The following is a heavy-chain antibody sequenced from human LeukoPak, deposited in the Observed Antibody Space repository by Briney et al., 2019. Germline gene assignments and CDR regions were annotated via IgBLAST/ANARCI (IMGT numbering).Heavy chain of an antibody. Sequence: PSETLSLTCTVSGYSISSGYYWGRIRQPPGKGLEWIGSIYHSGSTYYNPSLKSRVTISVDTSKNQFSLKLTSVTVADTAVYYCARVSSSWYQDWYFDLWGRGTLVTVSS. CDR1: GYSISSGYY. J-gene: IGHJ2*01. CDR3: ARVSSSWYQDWYFDL. CDR2: IYHSGST. D-gene: IGHD6-13*01. V-gene: IGHV4-38-2*02.